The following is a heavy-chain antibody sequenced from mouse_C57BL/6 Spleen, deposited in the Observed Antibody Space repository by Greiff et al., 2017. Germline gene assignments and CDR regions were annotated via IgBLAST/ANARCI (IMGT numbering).Heavy chain of an antibody. Sequence: VQLKESGPELVKPGASVKMSCKASGYTFTDYNMHWVKQSHGKSLEWIGYINPNNGGTSYNQKFKGKATFTVNKSSSTAYLVLRSLTSEDSAVDYCARTGGNTWFADWGQGTLVTVSA. CDR2: INPNNGGT. D-gene: IGHD2-1*01. CDR3: ARTGGNTWFAD. J-gene: IGHJ3*01. CDR1: GYTFTDYN. V-gene: IGHV1-22*01.